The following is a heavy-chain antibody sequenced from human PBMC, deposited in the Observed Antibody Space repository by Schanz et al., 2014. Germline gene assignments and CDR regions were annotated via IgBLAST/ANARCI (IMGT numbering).Heavy chain of an antibody. D-gene: IGHD3-10*01. Sequence: QVQLVQSGSEVKKPRASVKVSCEISGYTVSALAMHWVRQAPGKGLEWLGGFDVEDGETIYAQKFQGRVTMTEDTSTETAYMELSGLRSGDTAVYYCATNSPFRMVRGSNAFDAWGQGTMXTVSS. V-gene: IGHV1-24*01. CDR1: GYTVSALA. CDR3: ATNSPFRMVRGSNAFDA. J-gene: IGHJ3*01. CDR2: FDVEDGET.